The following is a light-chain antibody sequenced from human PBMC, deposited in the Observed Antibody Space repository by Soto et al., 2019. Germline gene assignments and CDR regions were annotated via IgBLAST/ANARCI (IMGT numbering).Light chain of an antibody. V-gene: IGKV1-5*01. CDR1: QSFTGW. CDR2: DAS. J-gene: IGKJ1*01. CDR3: QQYNSYSGA. Sequence: DIQMTQSPSTLSASVGDRVTITCRASQSFTGWLAWYQQKPGKAPKLLIYDASRLESGVPSRFSGSGSGTEFTLTIASLQPDDFATYYCQQYNSYSGAFGQGTKVDIK.